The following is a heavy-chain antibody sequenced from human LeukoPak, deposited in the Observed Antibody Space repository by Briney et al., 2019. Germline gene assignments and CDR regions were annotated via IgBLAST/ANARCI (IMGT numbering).Heavy chain of an antibody. CDR1: GGSISSYY. CDR2: IYYSGST. V-gene: IGHV4-59*01. Sequence: PSETLSLTCTVSGGSISSYYWSWIRQPPGKGLEWIGYIYYSGSTNYNPSLKSRVTISVDTSKNQFSLKLSSVTAADTAVYYCARTPTTSWGNWFDPWGQGTLVTVSS. D-gene: IGHD2/OR15-2a*01. CDR3: ARTPTTSWGNWFDP. J-gene: IGHJ5*02.